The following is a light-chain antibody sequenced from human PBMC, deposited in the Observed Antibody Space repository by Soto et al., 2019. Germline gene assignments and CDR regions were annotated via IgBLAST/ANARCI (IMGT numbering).Light chain of an antibody. V-gene: IGKV3-20*01. CDR1: QSVSSSY. CDR3: QQYGSSRT. Sequence: EVVLTQSPATLSLSPGERATLSCRASQSVSSSYLAFYQQNPGQPPRLLIYGASSRATGIPDRFSGSGSGTDFTLTISRLEPEDFAVYYCQQYGSSRTFGQGTKVDIK. J-gene: IGKJ1*01. CDR2: GAS.